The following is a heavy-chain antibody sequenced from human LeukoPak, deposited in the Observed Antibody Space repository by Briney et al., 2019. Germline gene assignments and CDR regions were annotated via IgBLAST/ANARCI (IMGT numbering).Heavy chain of an antibody. D-gene: IGHD5-12*01. CDR2: IYTGGNT. Sequence: PGGSLRLSRAPSGFSVSSNYMNWVRQPPGKGLEWVAVIYTGGNTHVADSVKGRFSISRDTSRNAVYLQMNLRDEDTAVYYCTSGNIVMAGNYFDHWGQGIRVTVSS. CDR1: GFSVSSNY. J-gene: IGHJ4*02. V-gene: IGHV3-53*01. CDR3: TSGNIVMAGNYFDH.